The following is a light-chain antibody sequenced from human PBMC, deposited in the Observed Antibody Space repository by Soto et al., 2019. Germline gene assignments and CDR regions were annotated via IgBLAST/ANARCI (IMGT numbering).Light chain of an antibody. Sequence: QLVLTQSPSASASLGASVKLTCTLSSGHSSYAIAWHQQQPEKGPRYLMKLYSDGSHYKGGGIPDRFSGSSSGAERYLTISSLQSEDEADYYCQTWGTGIQVFGTGTKLTVL. V-gene: IGLV4-69*01. CDR1: SGHSSYA. CDR2: LYSDGSH. CDR3: QTWGTGIQV. J-gene: IGLJ1*01.